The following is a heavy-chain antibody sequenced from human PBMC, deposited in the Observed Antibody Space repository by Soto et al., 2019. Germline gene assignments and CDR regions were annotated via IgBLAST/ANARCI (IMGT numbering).Heavy chain of an antibody. J-gene: IGHJ6*02. CDR3: ARYSHDYTPYGMHV. D-gene: IGHD4-4*01. CDR1: GFTFSSYE. V-gene: IGHV3-48*03. Sequence: GGYLRLSCAASGFTFSSYEMNWVRQAPGKGLELVSYISSSGSTIYYADSVKGRFTISRDNAKNSLYLQMNSLRAEDTAVYYCARYSHDYTPYGMHVCGQGTTVTVS. CDR2: ISSSGSTI.